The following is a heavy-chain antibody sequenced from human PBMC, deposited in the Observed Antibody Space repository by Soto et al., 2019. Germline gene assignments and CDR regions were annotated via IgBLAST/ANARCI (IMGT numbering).Heavy chain of an antibody. CDR3: ARGGGSGTAVAGIQYSGTDV. J-gene: IGHJ6*02. Sequence: EVQLVDSGGDLIQPGGSLRLSCGASGFTVSGNSLSWVRQAPGKGLEWVSYIYIDGSTYYADSVRGRFTLTRDNSKNTLYLQMNNLRGEDTAVYYCARGGGSGTAVAGIQYSGTDVWGQGTTVTVSS. D-gene: IGHD6-19*01. V-gene: IGHV3-53*01. CDR1: GFTVSGNS. CDR2: IYIDGST.